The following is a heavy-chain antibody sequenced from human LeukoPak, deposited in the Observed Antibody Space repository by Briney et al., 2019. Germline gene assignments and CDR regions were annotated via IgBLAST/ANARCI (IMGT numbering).Heavy chain of an antibody. D-gene: IGHD6-19*01. CDR3: AKVGIAVAGVGY. Sequence: GGSLRLSCAASGFTFTSYSMNWVRQAPGKGLEWVAVISYDGSNKYYADSVKGRFTISRDNSKNTLYLQMNSLRAEDTAVYYCAKVGIAVAGVGYWGQGTLVTVSS. V-gene: IGHV3-30*18. CDR2: ISYDGSNK. J-gene: IGHJ4*02. CDR1: GFTFTSYS.